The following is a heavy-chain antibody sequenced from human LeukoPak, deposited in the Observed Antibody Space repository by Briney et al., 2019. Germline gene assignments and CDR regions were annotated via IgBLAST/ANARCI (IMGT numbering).Heavy chain of an antibody. CDR3: AKNWNDGVVYYFDY. D-gene: IGHD1-1*01. Sequence: GGSLRLSCAASGFTFSRFGMHWVRQAPGKGLEWVTFINYDGSKEYYADSVKGRFTISRDNSKNTLYLQMNSLRAEDTAVYYCAKNWNDGVVYYFDYWGQGTLVTVSS. J-gene: IGHJ4*02. CDR1: GFTFSRFG. CDR2: INYDGSKE. V-gene: IGHV3-30*02.